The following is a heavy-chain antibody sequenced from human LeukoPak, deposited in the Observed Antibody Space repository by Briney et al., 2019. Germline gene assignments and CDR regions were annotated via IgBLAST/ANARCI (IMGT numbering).Heavy chain of an antibody. D-gene: IGHD2-2*03. J-gene: IGHJ5*02. V-gene: IGHV3-30*02. CDR2: IRYDGSNK. CDR3: AKDSRRISGSCFDP. Sequence: GGSLRLSCAASGFTFSSYGMHWVRQAPGKGLEWVAFIRYDGSNKYYADSVKGRFTISRDNSKNTLYLQMNSLRAEDTAVYYCAKDSRRISGSCFDPWGQGTLVTVSS. CDR1: GFTFSSYG.